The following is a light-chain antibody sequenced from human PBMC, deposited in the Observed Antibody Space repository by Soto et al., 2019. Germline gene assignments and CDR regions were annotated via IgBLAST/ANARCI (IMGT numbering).Light chain of an antibody. CDR1: SSDVGAHNY. Sequence: QSVLTQPASVSGSPGQSITISCTGTSSDVGAHNYVSWYQHHPGKGPKLMIYQVSNRPSGVSNRFSGSKSGNTASLTISGLQAQDEADYYCISYTSDDVRYVFGTGTKLTVL. CDR3: ISYTSDDVRYV. V-gene: IGLV2-14*01. J-gene: IGLJ1*01. CDR2: QVS.